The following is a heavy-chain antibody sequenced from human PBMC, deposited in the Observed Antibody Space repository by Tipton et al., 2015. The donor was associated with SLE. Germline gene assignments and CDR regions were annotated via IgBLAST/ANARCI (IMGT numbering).Heavy chain of an antibody. J-gene: IGHJ4*02. V-gene: IGHV4-59*01. Sequence: TLSLTCTVSGGPTSSYYWGWVRQPPGKGLEWIGSIYYSGTTNHNPSLKGRVTMSIDMSKNQFSLKLSSVTAADTAVYYCAKDSGTYYFDFWGQGVLVNVSS. D-gene: IGHD1-26*01. CDR2: IYYSGTT. CDR3: AKDSGTYYFDF. CDR1: GGPTSSYY.